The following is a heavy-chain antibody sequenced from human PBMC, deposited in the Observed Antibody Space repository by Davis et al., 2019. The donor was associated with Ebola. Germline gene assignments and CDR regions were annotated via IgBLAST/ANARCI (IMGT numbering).Heavy chain of an antibody. J-gene: IGHJ4*02. Sequence: PGGSLRLSCAASGFTFSGSAMHWVRQASGKGLEWVGRIRSKANSYATAYAASVKGRFTISRDDSKNTAYLQMNSLKTEDTAVYYCTTTRGYSGSYHDYWGQGTLVTVSS. D-gene: IGHD1-26*01. V-gene: IGHV3-73*01. CDR2: IRSKANSYAT. CDR3: TTTRGYSGSYHDY. CDR1: GFTFSGSA.